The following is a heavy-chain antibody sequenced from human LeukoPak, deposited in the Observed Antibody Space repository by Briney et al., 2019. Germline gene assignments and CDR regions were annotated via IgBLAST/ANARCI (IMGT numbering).Heavy chain of an antibody. J-gene: IGHJ3*02. V-gene: IGHV3-33*06. Sequence: GGSLRLSCAASGFTFSTHAMHWVRQAPAKGLEWVAMIWFDGKTTYYVNSVKGRFTISRDNSKKTMYLQMKSLRGEDTAVYYCAKASGQFDSNDAFDIWGQGTVVTVSS. CDR3: AKASGQFDSNDAFDI. D-gene: IGHD3-9*01. CDR1: GFTFSTHA. CDR2: IWFDGKTT.